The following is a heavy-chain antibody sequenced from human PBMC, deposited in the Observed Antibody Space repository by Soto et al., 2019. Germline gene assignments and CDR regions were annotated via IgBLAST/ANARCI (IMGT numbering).Heavy chain of an antibody. D-gene: IGHD2-2*01. Sequence: GGSLRLSCAASGFTFSSYAMSWVRQAPGKGLEWVSAISGSGGSTYYADSVKGRFTISRDNSKNTLYLQMNSLRAEDTAVYYCAKDVRDIVVVPAAPKYYYYYGMDVWGQGTTVTVSS. CDR1: GFTFSSYA. J-gene: IGHJ6*02. V-gene: IGHV3-23*01. CDR3: AKDVRDIVVVPAAPKYYYYYGMDV. CDR2: ISGSGGST.